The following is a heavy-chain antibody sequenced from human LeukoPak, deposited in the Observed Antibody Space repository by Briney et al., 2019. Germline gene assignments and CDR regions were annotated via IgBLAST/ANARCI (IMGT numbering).Heavy chain of an antibody. V-gene: IGHV3-23*01. CDR1: GFTFSSYT. J-gene: IGHJ4*02. CDR3: VRDPNWGNDH. Sequence: GGSLRLSCAASGFTFSSYTMSWVRQGPGKGLEWVSVISPGGGTSTSYADSVKGRFTISRDNSKNTLYLQMNSLRAEDTAVYYCVRDPNWGNDHWGQGVLVAVSS. D-gene: IGHD3-16*01. CDR2: ISPGGGTST.